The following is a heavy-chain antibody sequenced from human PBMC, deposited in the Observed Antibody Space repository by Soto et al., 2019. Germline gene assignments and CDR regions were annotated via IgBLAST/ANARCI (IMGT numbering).Heavy chain of an antibody. D-gene: IGHD3-3*01. CDR3: AKQLNYDFWSGYPDAFDI. J-gene: IGHJ3*02. V-gene: IGHV3-23*01. Sequence: EVQLLESGGGLVQPGGSLRLSCAASGFTFSSQALGWVRQAPGKGLEGVSGISGSGGSTYSADSVKGRFTISRDNSKNSLYLQMNSLRAEDTTLYYCAKQLNYDFWSGYPDAFDIWGQGTMVIVSS. CDR2: ISGSGGST. CDR1: GFTFSSQA.